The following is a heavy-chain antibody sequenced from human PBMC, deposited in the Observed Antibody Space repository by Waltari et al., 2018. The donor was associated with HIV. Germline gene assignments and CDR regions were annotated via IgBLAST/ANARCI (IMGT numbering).Heavy chain of an antibody. D-gene: IGHD6-13*01. CDR1: GGPIRSNNW. CDR2: IFHTGST. V-gene: IGHV4-4*02. CDR3: ARSYSSSWIIEY. J-gene: IGHJ4*02. Sequence: QMQLKESGPGLVKPSGTLSLTCAVSGGPIRSNNWWSWVRQSPGKGLEWIADIFHTGSTNYNPSLQGRVTISVDKSKNEFSLKMRSVTAADTAVYYCARSYSSSWIIEYWGQGILVTVSS.